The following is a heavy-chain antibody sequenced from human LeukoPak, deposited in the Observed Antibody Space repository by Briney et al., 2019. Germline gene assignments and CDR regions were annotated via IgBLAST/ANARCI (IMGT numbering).Heavy chain of an antibody. CDR3: ARGASGTYYFGY. J-gene: IGHJ4*02. CDR2: IYSGGST. CDR1: GFTVSSYY. V-gene: IGHV3-66*02. Sequence: HPGGSLRLSCAASGFTVSSYYMTWVRQAPGKGLDWVSVIYSGGSTYYADSVKGRFTISRDNSKNTLFLQMNSLRPEDTAVYYCARGASGTYYFGYWGRGTLVTVSS. D-gene: IGHD1-26*01.